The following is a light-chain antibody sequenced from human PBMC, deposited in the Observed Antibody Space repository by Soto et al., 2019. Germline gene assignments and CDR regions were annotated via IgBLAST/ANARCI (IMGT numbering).Light chain of an antibody. V-gene: IGKV3-20*01. CDR1: QSVSSSY. Sequence: EIVLTQSPGTLSLSPGERATLSCRASQSVSSSYLAWYQQKPGQAPRLLIYGVSNRATGIPDRFSGSGSGTDSTLTISRLEPDDSAVYYCQQYGNSLTFGGGTRVEIK. CDR2: GVS. J-gene: IGKJ4*01. CDR3: QQYGNSLT.